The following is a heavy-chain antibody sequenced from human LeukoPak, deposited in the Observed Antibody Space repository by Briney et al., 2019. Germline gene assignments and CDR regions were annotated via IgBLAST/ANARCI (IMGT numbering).Heavy chain of an antibody. CDR3: ARGAGATTRSGWYGIDY. CDR2: FDPEDGET. D-gene: IGHD6-19*01. V-gene: IGHV1-24*01. Sequence: ASVKVSCKVSGYTLTELSMHWVRQAPGKGLEWMGGFDPEDGETIYAQKFQGRVTMTTDTSTSTAYMELRSLRSDDTAVYYCARGAGATTRSGWYGIDYWGQGTLVTVSS. CDR1: GYTLTELS. J-gene: IGHJ4*02.